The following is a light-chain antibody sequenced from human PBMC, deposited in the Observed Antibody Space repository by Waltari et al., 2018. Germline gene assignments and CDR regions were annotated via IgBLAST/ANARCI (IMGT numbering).Light chain of an antibody. Sequence: DIQMTQSPSTLSTFVGDSVTITCRASQNTNIWLACYQQKTGKAPKLLILKSSILQSGVPSRFSGSASGKEFNLTISSLQPDDFATYYCQQYDRHSFSFGQGTRLDLK. V-gene: IGKV1-5*03. CDR1: QNTNIW. CDR3: QQYDRHSFS. CDR2: KSS. J-gene: IGKJ2*03.